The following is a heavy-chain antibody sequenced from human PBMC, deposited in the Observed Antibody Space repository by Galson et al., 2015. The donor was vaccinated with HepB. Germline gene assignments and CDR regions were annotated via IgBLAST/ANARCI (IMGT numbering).Heavy chain of an antibody. V-gene: IGHV3-33*08. Sequence: SLRLSCAASGFTFRSYWMHWVRQAPGKGLEWVAVIWYDGSNKYYADSVKGRFTISRDNSKNTLYLQMNSLRAEDTAVYYCARLFGVVIIDPLIWGQGTLVTVSS. CDR3: ARLFGVVIIDPLI. J-gene: IGHJ4*02. D-gene: IGHD3-3*01. CDR2: IWYDGSNK. CDR1: GFTFRSYW.